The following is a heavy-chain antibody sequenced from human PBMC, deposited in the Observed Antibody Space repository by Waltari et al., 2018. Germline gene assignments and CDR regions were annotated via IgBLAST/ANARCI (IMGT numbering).Heavy chain of an antibody. D-gene: IGHD3-3*01. J-gene: IGHJ4*02. CDR2: MNMGGSAK. CDR1: GFSFSDY. CDR3: ARAREHSSDFWNGYSYYFDQ. V-gene: IGHV3-11*01. Sequence: QVQLVESGGGVVKPGGSLRLSCAASGFSFSDYMNWLRQAPGKGLEGVAYMNMGGSAKNYADSVKGRFTISWDNAKNSVYLQMNRLSADDTAVYYCARAREHSSDFWNGYSYYFDQWGQGTLVTVSS.